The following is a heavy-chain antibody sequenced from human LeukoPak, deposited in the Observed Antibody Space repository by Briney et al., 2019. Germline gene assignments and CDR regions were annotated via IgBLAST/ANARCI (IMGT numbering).Heavy chain of an antibody. V-gene: IGHV3-7*01. Sequence: GGSLRLSCGASGFIFSHYWMSWVRQAPGKELEWVANIKQDGSVKYYVDSLKGRFTISRDNARNSVYLQMNSLRAEDTAVYYCARIGYSSSSFDYWGQGTLVTVSS. J-gene: IGHJ4*02. CDR1: GFIFSHYW. CDR3: ARIGYSSSSFDY. D-gene: IGHD6-6*01. CDR2: IKQDGSVK.